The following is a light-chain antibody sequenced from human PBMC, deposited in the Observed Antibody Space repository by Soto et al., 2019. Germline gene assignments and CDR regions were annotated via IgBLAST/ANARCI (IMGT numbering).Light chain of an antibody. J-gene: IGKJ5*01. CDR2: DTS. CDR3: QQYNSWPPIT. V-gene: IGKV3-20*01. Sequence: EIVLTQSPGTLSLSPGERATLSCRASQTLSNSFIAWYQQKPGQAPRLLIYDTSSRATGVPDRYSASGSGTDFTLTISSLQSEDFVVYYCQQYNSWPPITFGQGTRLEIK. CDR1: QTLSNSF.